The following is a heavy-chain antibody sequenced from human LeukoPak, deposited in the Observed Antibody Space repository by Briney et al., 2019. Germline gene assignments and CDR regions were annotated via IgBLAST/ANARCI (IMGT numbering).Heavy chain of an antibody. CDR3: ARTSGSSSWYSRAYF. J-gene: IGHJ4*02. V-gene: IGHV4-34*01. Sequence: SETLSLTCAVYGGSFSGYYWSWIRQPPGKGLEGIGEINHSGSTNYNPSLKSRVTISVDTSKNHFSLKLSSVPAADTAVYYCARTSGSSSWYSRAYFWGQGTLVTVSS. D-gene: IGHD6-13*01. CDR2: INHSGST. CDR1: GGSFSGYY.